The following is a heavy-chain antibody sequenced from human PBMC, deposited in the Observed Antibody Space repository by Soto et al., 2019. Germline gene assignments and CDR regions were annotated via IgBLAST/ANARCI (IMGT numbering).Heavy chain of an antibody. D-gene: IGHD3-3*01. Sequence: PSEALSLTCTVSGGSISSGDYYGSWIRQPPGKGLEWIVYIYDSGSNYYNPSRRSRVTVSVYTCKNQFSLKLSSVPDADTAVYYCARAGMGNFWSGPNPFGQGEDYWGQGNLVPVS. CDR2: IYDSGSN. CDR1: GGSISSGDYY. CDR3: ARAGMGNFWSGPNPFGQGEDY. V-gene: IGHV4-30-4*01. J-gene: IGHJ4*02.